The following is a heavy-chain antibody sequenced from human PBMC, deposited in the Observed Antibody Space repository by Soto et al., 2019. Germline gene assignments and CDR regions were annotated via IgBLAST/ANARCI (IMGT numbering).Heavy chain of an antibody. CDR2: ISGSGGIT. J-gene: IGHJ4*02. D-gene: IGHD1-26*01. V-gene: IGHV3-23*01. Sequence: PWGSLRLACAASVVSFSSYAVSWVRKTPGKGLEWVSGISGSGGITYYADSVKGRFTISRDNSKNTLYLQLNSLRAEDTAVYYCAQSKVGATSNYFDYWGQGTLVTVSS. CDR1: VVSFSSYA. CDR3: AQSKVGATSNYFDY.